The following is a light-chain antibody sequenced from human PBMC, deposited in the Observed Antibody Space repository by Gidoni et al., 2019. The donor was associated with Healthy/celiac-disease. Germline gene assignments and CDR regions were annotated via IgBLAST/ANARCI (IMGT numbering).Light chain of an antibody. CDR1: QSIRSY. Sequence: DIQMTQSPSSLSASVGDRVTITCRASQSIRSYLNWYQQKPGKAPKLLIYAASSLQSGVPSRFSGSGSGTDFTLTFSSLQPEAFATYYCQQSYSTVTFGQGTKVEIK. CDR3: QQSYSTVT. J-gene: IGKJ1*01. V-gene: IGKV1-39*01. CDR2: AAS.